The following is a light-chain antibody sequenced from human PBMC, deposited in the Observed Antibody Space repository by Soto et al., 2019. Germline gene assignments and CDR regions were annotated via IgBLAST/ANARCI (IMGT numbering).Light chain of an antibody. J-gene: IGKJ1*01. CDR3: QQYGRSPTP. Sequence: TLSPRAGAVSPWERATLSCKASQNFGSSYLAWYQQKRGQAPRFLIYGASSRATGIPDRFSGSGSGTDFTLTISRLEREDFAVYYCQQYGRSPTPFGQGTKVDIK. CDR2: GAS. V-gene: IGKV3-20*01. CDR1: QNFGSSY.